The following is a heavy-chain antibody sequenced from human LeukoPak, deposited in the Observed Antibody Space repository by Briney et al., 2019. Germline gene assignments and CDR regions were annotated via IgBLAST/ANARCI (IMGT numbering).Heavy chain of an antibody. Sequence: SETLSLTCTVSGGSISSYFWSWIRQPPGKGLEWIGYIYNTGSTNFNPSLKSRVTMSIDTSKSQFSLNLSSVTAADTAVYYCARANWGSDWYFDLWGRGTLVTVSS. V-gene: IGHV4-59*08. CDR1: GGSISSYF. CDR3: ARANWGSDWYFDL. CDR2: IYNTGST. J-gene: IGHJ2*01. D-gene: IGHD3-16*01.